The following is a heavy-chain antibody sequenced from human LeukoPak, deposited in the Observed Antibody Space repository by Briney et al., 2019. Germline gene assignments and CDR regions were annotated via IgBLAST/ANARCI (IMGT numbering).Heavy chain of an antibody. Sequence: GGSLRLSCAASGFTVSSNYMNWVRQAPGKGLEWVSVIYSGGSTYYADSVKGRFTISRDNSKDTLYLQMNSPRAEDTAVYDGARAPPYGSSTSCYYYLDFRGQGTLVTVSS. V-gene: IGHV3-53*01. D-gene: IGHD2-2*01. CDR3: ARAPPYGSSTSCYYYLDF. J-gene: IGHJ4*02. CDR1: GFTVSSNY. CDR2: IYSGGST.